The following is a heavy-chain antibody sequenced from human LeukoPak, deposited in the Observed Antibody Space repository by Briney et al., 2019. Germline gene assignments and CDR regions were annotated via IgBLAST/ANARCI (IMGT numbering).Heavy chain of an antibody. J-gene: IGHJ4*02. Sequence: GGSLRLSCVASGFPFSSYWMTWVRQAPGKGLEWISGISGSGASTYYADSVKGRFTISRDDSRNTLYLQMNSLRGDDTAVYYCAKDVGKWESLHFFDYWGQGTLVTVSS. CDR3: AKDVGKWESLHFFDY. V-gene: IGHV3-23*01. CDR1: GFPFSSYW. D-gene: IGHD1-26*01. CDR2: ISGSGAST.